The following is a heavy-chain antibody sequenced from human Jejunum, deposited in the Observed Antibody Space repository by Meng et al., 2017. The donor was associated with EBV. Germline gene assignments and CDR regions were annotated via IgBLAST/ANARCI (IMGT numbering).Heavy chain of an antibody. D-gene: IGHD3-22*01. CDR2: IYHGGGT. V-gene: IGHV4-4*03. CDR1: RVAISDHDC. J-gene: IGHJ4*02. Sequence: HVPLPQSAPHLEKPPGTPSPTDFRSRVAISDHDCSSEVRQPPGKGLALLGEIYHGGGTNCNPSLQSRVSISVDKSKNQFPLKLNTVTVSDTAVYYFAGNVYYALEYWGPGILVTVSS. CDR3: AGNVYYALEY.